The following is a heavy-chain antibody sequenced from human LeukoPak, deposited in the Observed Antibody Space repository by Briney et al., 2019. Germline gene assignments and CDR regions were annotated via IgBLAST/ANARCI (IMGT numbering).Heavy chain of an antibody. CDR2: IHDSGST. CDR3: ARDSLLRGSGWDYWYFDL. Sequence: SETLSLTCTVSGGSVSNGSYYWSWIRQPPGKGLEWIGNIHDSGSTNYNPSLKSRVTISVDTSMNQFSLLLTSATAADTAVYYCARDSLLRGSGWDYWYFDLWGRGTLVTVSS. J-gene: IGHJ2*01. D-gene: IGHD6-25*01. CDR1: GGSVSNGSYY. V-gene: IGHV4-61*01.